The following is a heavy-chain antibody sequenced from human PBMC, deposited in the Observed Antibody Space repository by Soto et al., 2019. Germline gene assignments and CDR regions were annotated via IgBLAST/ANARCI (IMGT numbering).Heavy chain of an antibody. D-gene: IGHD6-13*01. CDR1: GFSVSSNY. Sequence: EVQLVESGGGLIQPGGSLTLSCAVSGFSVSSNYMSWVRQAPGKGLEWVSVIYTGGDTYYADSVKGRFTISRDNSKNTLYLQMSSLRAEDTAMYYCAREGVAAGTFPFQHWGQGTLVTVSS. J-gene: IGHJ1*01. V-gene: IGHV3-53*01. CDR2: IYTGGDT. CDR3: AREGVAAGTFPFQH.